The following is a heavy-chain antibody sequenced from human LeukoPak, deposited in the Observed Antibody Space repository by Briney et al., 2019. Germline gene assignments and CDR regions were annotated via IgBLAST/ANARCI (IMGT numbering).Heavy chain of an antibody. J-gene: IGHJ4*02. CDR1: GFTFRSYS. CDR2: ISSDGSHK. D-gene: IGHD3-9*01. V-gene: IGHV3-30*18. CDR3: AKGSIDWYYFDY. Sequence: TGGSLRLSCAASGFTFRSYSMNWVRQAPGKGLEWVAVISSDGSHKYWADSVKGRFTISRDNSKNTVYLQMNSLRAEDTAVYYCAKGSIDWYYFDYWGQGTLVTVSS.